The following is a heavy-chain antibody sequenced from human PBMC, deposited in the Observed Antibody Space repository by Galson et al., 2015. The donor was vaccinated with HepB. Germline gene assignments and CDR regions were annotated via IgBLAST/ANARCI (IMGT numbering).Heavy chain of an antibody. CDR3: TTASGWRYFDY. Sequence: SLRLSCAASGFTFSNAWMSWVRQAPGKGLEWVGRIKSKTDGGTTDYAAPVKGRFTISRDDSKNTLYLQMNSLKTEDTAVYYCTTASGWRYFDYWGQGTLVTVSS. J-gene: IGHJ4*02. CDR2: IKSKTDGGTT. CDR1: GFTFSNAW. D-gene: IGHD6-19*01. V-gene: IGHV3-15*01.